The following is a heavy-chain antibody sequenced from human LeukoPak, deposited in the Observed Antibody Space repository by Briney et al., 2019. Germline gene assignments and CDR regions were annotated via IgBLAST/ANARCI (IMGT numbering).Heavy chain of an antibody. D-gene: IGHD2-2*01. CDR3: ARAEDIVVVPAAKKGAYDY. J-gene: IGHJ4*02. CDR1: GGSFSGYY. V-gene: IGHV4-34*01. CDR2: INHSGST. Sequence: SETLSPTCAVYGGSFSGYYWSWIRQPPGKGLEWIGEINHSGSTNYNPSLKSRVTISVDTSKNQFSLKLSSVTAADTAVYYCARAEDIVVVPAAKKGAYDYWGQETLVTVSS.